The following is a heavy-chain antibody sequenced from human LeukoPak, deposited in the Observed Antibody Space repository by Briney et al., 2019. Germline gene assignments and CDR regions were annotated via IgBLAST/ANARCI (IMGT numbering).Heavy chain of an antibody. J-gene: IGHJ6*02. CDR3: ARDLITTSYYYGMDV. CDR2: IYRSGTI. V-gene: IGHV3-66*01. CDR1: GFTVSSNY. D-gene: IGHD3-16*01. Sequence: GGSLRLSCAAFGFTVSSNYMTWVRQAPGKGLEWVSIIYRSGTISYADSVKDRFTISRDNSKNMVYLQMNSLRAEDTAVYYCARDLITTSYYYGMDVWGQGTTVIVSS.